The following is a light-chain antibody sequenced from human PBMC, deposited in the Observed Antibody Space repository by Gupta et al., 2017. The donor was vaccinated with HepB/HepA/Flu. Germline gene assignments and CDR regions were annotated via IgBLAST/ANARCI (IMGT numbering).Light chain of an antibody. V-gene: IGLV1-51*02. CDR1: TSNIGNNY. CDR3: GTWDTIINTVV. CDR2: QND. J-gene: IGLJ2*01. Sequence: QPVWTQPPSVSAAPGQTVTISCSGTTSNIGNNYVSWYHHLPATAPQLLISQNDKRPSGIPDRFSGSKSGTSATVGITGLQTGDEADYHCGTWDTIINTVVFGGGTKLTVL.